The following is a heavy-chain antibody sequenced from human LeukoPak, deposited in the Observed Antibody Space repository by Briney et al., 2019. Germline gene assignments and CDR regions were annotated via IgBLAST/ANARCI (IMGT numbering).Heavy chain of an antibody. V-gene: IGHV3-23*01. Sequence: GGSLRLSCAASGFTFSSYAMSWVRQAPGKGLEWVSAISGSGGSTYYADSVKGRFTISRDNSKNALYLQMNSLRAEDTAVYYCAAPPSSGWYNFDYWGQGTLVTVSS. D-gene: IGHD6-19*01. J-gene: IGHJ4*02. CDR2: ISGSGGST. CDR1: GFTFSSYA. CDR3: AAPPSSGWYNFDY.